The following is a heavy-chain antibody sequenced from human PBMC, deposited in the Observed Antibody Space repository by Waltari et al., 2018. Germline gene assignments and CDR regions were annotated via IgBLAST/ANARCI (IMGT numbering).Heavy chain of an antibody. CDR3: ASIAARRGDYYGMDV. V-gene: IGHV1-8*01. CDR2: MNPNSGNT. D-gene: IGHD6-6*01. CDR1: GYTFTSYD. J-gene: IGHJ6*02. Sequence: QVQLVQSGAEVKKPGASVKVSCKASGYTFTSYDINWVRQATGQGLEWMGWMNPNSGNTGYAQKFQGRVTITRDTSASTAYMELSSLRSEDTAVYYCASIAARRGDYYGMDVWGQGTTVTVSS.